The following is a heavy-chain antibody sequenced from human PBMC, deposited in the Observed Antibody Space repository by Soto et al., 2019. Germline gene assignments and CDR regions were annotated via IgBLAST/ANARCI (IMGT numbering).Heavy chain of an antibody. J-gene: IGHJ4*02. CDR2: ISYDGSNK. V-gene: IGHV3-30*18. CDR3: AKGSTVMTYFDY. D-gene: IGHD5-18*01. Sequence: QVQLVESGGGVVQPGRSLRLSCAASGFTFSSYGMHWVRQAPGKGLEWVAVISYDGSNKYYADSVKGRFTISRDNSKNTLYLQMNSLRAEDTAVYYCAKGSTVMTYFDYWGQGTLVTVSS. CDR1: GFTFSSYG.